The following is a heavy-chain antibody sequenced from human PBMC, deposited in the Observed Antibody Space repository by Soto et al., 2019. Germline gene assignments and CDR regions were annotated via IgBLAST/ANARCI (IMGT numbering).Heavy chain of an antibody. J-gene: IGHJ5*02. V-gene: IGHV4-34*01. CDR1: GGSFSGYY. Sequence: QVQLQQWGAGLLKPSETLSLTCAVYGGSFSGYYWSWIRQPPGKGVEWIGEINHSGSTNYNPYLKSRVTIAVDTSKNQFSLKLGSVTAADTAVYYCARGYRGGNSRWFDPWGQGTLVTVSS. CDR2: INHSGST. D-gene: IGHD2-21*02. CDR3: ARGYRGGNSRWFDP.